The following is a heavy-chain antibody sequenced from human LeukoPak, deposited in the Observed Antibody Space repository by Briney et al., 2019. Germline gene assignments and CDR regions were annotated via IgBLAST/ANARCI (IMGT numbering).Heavy chain of an antibody. CDR3: AKDAVDTAMES. Sequence: QAGGSLRLSCAVSGFTVSSNYMSWVRQAPGKGLEWVSVIYSDGSTYYADSVKGRFTISRDNSKNTLYLQMNSLRAEDTAVYYCAKDAVDTAMESWGQGTLVTVSS. CDR2: IYSDGST. CDR1: GFTVSSNY. J-gene: IGHJ4*02. V-gene: IGHV3-53*05. D-gene: IGHD5-18*01.